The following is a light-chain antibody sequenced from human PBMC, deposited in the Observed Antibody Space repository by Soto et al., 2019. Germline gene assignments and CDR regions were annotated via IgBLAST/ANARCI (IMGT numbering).Light chain of an antibody. CDR1: GSNIGAGYP. CDR2: G. J-gene: IGLJ3*02. Sequence: QSVLTQPPSVPGAPGQRVTISFTGSGSNIGAGYPVHWYQQLPGTAPKLLVAGNRPSGVPDRFSVSKSGASASLAITGLQAEDEADYYCQSYDSSLSRRWVFGGGTKVTVL. V-gene: IGLV1-40*01. CDR3: QSYDSSLSRRWV.